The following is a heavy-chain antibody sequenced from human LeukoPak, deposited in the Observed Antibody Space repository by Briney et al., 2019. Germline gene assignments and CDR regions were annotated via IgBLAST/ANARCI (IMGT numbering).Heavy chain of an antibody. J-gene: IGHJ4*02. D-gene: IGHD6-13*01. V-gene: IGHV3-21*01. CDR1: GFTFSSYS. CDR2: INSRSTYI. Sequence: GGSLRLSCAASGFTFSSYSMNWVRQAPGKGLEWVSSINSRSTYIYYAHSVKGQFTISRDNAKNSLYLQMNSLRAEDTAVYYCARETPYSSSWTVFDYWGQGTLVTVSS. CDR3: ARETPYSSSWTVFDY.